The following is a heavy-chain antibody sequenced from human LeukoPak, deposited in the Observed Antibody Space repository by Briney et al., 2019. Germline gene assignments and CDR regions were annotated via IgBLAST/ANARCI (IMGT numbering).Heavy chain of an antibody. J-gene: IGHJ4*02. CDR2: IYYSGST. D-gene: IGHD1-26*01. V-gene: IGHV4-39*01. CDR3: ATLVGAHDY. Sequence: SETLSLTCTVSGGSISSRSYYWGWIRQPPGKGLEWIGRIYYSGSTYYNPSLKSRVTISVDTSKKQFSLKLGSVTAADTAVYYCATLVGAHDYWGQGTLVIVSS. CDR1: GGSISSRSYY.